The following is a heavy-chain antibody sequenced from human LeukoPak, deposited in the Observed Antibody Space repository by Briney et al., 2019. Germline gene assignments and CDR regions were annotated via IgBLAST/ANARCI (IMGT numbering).Heavy chain of an antibody. CDR2: INPNSGGP. CDR1: GYTFTGYF. V-gene: IGHV1-2*06. Sequence: ASVKVSCKASGYTFTGYFIHWVRQAPGRGLEWMGRINPNSGGPEYEQNFQGRVTMTRGTSINTAYMTLSGLTFDDTAMYYCARDLSSTANWEFDYWGQGTVVTVSS. CDR3: ARDLSSTANWEFDY. J-gene: IGHJ4*02. D-gene: IGHD7-27*01.